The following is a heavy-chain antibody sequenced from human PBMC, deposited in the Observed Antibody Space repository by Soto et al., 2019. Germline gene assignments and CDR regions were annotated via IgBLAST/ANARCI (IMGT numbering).Heavy chain of an antibody. CDR3: AREARDRETGLVPAAIDGMDV. CDR2: IIPIFGIA. D-gene: IGHD2-2*01. CDR1: GGTFSRYS. V-gene: IGHV1-69*08. Sequence: QVQLVQSGAEVKKPGSSVKVSCKASGGTFSRYSITWVRQAPGHGLEWIGRIIPIFGIASYAQKFQGRVTITADESTSTAYMELSSLRSDDTAVYYSAREARDRETGLVPAAIDGMDVWGQGTTVTVSS. J-gene: IGHJ6*02.